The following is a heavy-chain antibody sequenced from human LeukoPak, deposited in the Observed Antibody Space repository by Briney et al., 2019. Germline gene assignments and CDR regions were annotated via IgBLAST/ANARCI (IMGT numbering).Heavy chain of an antibody. D-gene: IGHD2-21*01. CDR3: ARGGGAYCAGCSRNFDY. Sequence: PGGSLRLSCAASGFTFSDYYMTWIRQAPGKGLEWVSYISSSGSTTHYADSVKGRFTISRNNAKNSLFVQMSNLRAEDTAVYYCARGGGAYCAGCSRNFDYWGQGTLVTVSS. V-gene: IGHV3-11*01. CDR1: GFTFSDYY. CDR2: ISSSGSTT. J-gene: IGHJ4*02.